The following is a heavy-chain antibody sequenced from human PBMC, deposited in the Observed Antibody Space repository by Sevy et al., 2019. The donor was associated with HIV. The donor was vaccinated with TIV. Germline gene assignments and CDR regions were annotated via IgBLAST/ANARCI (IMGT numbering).Heavy chain of an antibody. CDR2: IRSDGSDK. J-gene: IGHJ4*02. Sequence: GGSLRLSCAASGFTFSPYWMTWVRQAPGKGLEWVANIRSDGSDKYYVDSVKGRFTISRDNAKNSLYLQMNSLRADDTAMYYCARGVGFDCWGQGALVTVSS. V-gene: IGHV3-7*01. D-gene: IGHD1-26*01. CDR1: GFTFSPYW. CDR3: ARGVGFDC.